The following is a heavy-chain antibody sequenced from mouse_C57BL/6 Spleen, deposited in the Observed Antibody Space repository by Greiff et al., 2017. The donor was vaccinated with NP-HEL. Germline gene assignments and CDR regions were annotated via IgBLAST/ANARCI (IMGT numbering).Heavy chain of an antibody. J-gene: IGHJ2*01. CDR1: GFSLTSYG. CDR2: ICSDGST. D-gene: IGHD2-13*01. V-gene: IGHV2-6-1*01. CDR3: ARHGEYDVFDY. Sequence: VKLVESGPGLVAPSQSLSITCTVSGFSLTSYGVHWVRQPPGKGLEWLVVICSDGSTTYNSALKSRLSTSKDNSKGKVFLKMNSLQTDDTARYYCARHGEYDVFDYWGQGTTLTVSS.